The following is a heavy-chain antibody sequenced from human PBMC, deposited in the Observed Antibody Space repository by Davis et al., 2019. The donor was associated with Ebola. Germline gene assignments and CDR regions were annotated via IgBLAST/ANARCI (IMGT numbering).Heavy chain of an antibody. Sequence: AASVKVSCKASGYTFDSYGFDWVRQAPGQGLEWLGWISPYTGNTNYAHKLQGRVTLTTATSAATAYMQLTSLRSDDTAIYYCARDFQDGATWVSDYWGQGTLVTVSS. J-gene: IGHJ4*02. CDR2: ISPYTGNT. D-gene: IGHD5-24*01. CDR3: ARDFQDGATWVSDY. V-gene: IGHV1-18*04. CDR1: GYTFDSYG.